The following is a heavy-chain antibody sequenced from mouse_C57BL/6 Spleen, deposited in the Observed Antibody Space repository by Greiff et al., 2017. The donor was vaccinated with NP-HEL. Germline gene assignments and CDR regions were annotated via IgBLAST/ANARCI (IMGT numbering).Heavy chain of an antibody. Sequence: EVQLQQSGPELVKPGASVKISCKASGYTFTDYYMNWVKQSHGKSLEWIGDINPNNGGTSYNQKFKGKATLTVDKSSSTAYMELRSLTSEDSAVYYCARAEEWNYYAMDYWGQGTSVTVSS. CDR2: INPNNGGT. V-gene: IGHV1-26*01. CDR3: ARAEEWNYYAMDY. J-gene: IGHJ4*01. CDR1: GYTFTDYY.